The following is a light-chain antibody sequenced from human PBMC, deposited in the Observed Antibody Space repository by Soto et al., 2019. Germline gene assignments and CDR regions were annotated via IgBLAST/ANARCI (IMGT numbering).Light chain of an antibody. V-gene: IGKV3-11*01. J-gene: IGKJ5*01. CDR3: QQRSNRPT. Sequence: EIVLTQSPATLSLSPGERATLSCRASQSVSSYLAWYQQKPGQAPRLLIYDASNWTTGIPARFSGSGSGTDFTLTISSLDPEASAVYYCQQRSNRPTFGQGTQLEIK. CDR2: DAS. CDR1: QSVSSY.